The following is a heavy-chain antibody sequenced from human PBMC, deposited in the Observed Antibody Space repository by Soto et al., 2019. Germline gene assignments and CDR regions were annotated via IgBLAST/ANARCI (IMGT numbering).Heavy chain of an antibody. CDR2: ISSSGTYI. Sequence: EVQLVESGGGLVKPGGSLRLSCEASGFTFSIYSMSWVRQAPGKGREWVSSISSSGTYIYYADSMKGRFTISRDDARNSLYLQMSSLRAEDTAVYYCARVSMHSTTQPPGHWGQGTLVNVSS. CDR3: ARVSMHSTTQPPGH. V-gene: IGHV3-21*01. CDR1: GFTFSIYS. D-gene: IGHD1-1*01. J-gene: IGHJ4*02.